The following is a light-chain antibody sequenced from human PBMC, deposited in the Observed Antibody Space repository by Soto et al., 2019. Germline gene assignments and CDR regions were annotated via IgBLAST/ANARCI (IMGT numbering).Light chain of an antibody. CDR2: GAS. Sequence: EIVLTQSPVTLSVSPGERATLSCRASQSVVNNLAWYQQKPGQAPRLLIHGASTRATGIPARFSGSGSGTEFTLTISSLQSEDFAIYYCQRQSNWPRTFGQGTKVEIK. J-gene: IGKJ1*01. V-gene: IGKV3-15*01. CDR3: QRQSNWPRT. CDR1: QSVVNN.